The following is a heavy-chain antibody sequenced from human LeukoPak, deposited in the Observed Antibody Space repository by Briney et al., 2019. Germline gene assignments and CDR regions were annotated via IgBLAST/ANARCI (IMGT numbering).Heavy chain of an antibody. J-gene: IGHJ4*02. V-gene: IGHV4-39*01. CDR1: GGSISSSSYY. D-gene: IGHD3-22*01. CDR3: ARHGSSGYYPQRKPFDY. CDR2: IYYSGST. Sequence: SETLSLTCTVSGGSISSSSYYWGWIRQPPGKGLEWIGSIYYSGSTYYNPSLKSRVTISVDTSKNQFPLKLSSVTAADTAVYYCARHGSSGYYPQRKPFDYWGQGTLVTVSS.